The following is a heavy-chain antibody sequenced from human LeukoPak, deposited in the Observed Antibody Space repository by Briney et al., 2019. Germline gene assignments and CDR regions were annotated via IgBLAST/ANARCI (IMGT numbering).Heavy chain of an antibody. D-gene: IGHD6-6*01. CDR2: IYYSGST. J-gene: IGHJ4*02. CDR1: GGSISSYY. Sequence: PSETLSLTCTVSGGSISSYYWSWIRQPPGKGLEWIGYIYYSGSTNYNPSLKSRVTISVDTSKNQFSLKLSSVTAADTAVYYCARGEYSSSSSGLHDYWGQGTLVTVSS. CDR3: ARGEYSSSSSGLHDY. V-gene: IGHV4-59*08.